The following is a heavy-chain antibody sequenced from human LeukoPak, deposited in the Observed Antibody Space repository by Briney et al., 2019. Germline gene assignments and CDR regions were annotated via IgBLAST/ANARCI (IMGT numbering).Heavy chain of an antibody. CDR1: GGSFSGYY. CDR2: IYHSGST. V-gene: IGHV4-34*01. D-gene: IGHD3-16*02. CDR3: ARGYYDYVWGSYRNAFDI. J-gene: IGHJ3*02. Sequence: SETLSLTCAVYGGSFSGYYWSWIRQPPGKGLEWIGSIYHSGSTYYNPSLKSRVTISVDTSKNQFSLKLSSVTAADTAVYYCARGYYDYVWGSYRNAFDIWGQGTMVTVSS.